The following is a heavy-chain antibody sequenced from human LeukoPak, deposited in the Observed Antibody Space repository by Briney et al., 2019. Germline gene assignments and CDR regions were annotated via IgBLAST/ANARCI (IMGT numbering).Heavy chain of an antibody. V-gene: IGHV3-53*05. CDR1: GFTVSSTY. D-gene: IGHD6-13*01. J-gene: IGHJ4*02. CDR2: FYSGGNT. Sequence: GGSLRLSCAASGFTVSSTYVSWVRQAPGKGLEWVSVFYSGGNTYYANSVKGRFTISRDNSKNTLYLQMNSLRAEDTAVYYCAREKGLAAALFDYWGQGTLVTVSS. CDR3: AREKGLAAALFDY.